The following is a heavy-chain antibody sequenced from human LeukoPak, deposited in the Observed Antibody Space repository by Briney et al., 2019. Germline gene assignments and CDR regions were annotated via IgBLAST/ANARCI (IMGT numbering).Heavy chain of an antibody. CDR2: IYTGDSDT. J-gene: IGHJ4*02. V-gene: IGHV5-51*01. CDR1: GYIFTYYW. Sequence: GESLEISWQGSGYIFTYYWIGWGRPMPGKGLEWMGIIYTGDSDTRYSPSFQGQVTISADKSISTAYLQWSSLKASDTAMYYCARFGWDHTVVRTIDYWGQGTLVTVSS. D-gene: IGHD4-23*01. CDR3: ARFGWDHTVVRTIDY.